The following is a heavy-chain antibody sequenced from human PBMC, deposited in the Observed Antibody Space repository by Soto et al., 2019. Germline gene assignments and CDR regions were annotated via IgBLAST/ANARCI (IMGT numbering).Heavy chain of an antibody. CDR2: IKHDGRET. CDR1: GFTCSSCW. J-gene: IGHJ4*01. V-gene: IGHV3-7*03. Sequence: GRSLRLSCAASGFTCSSCWMSGLRQAPGKPLECVANIKHDGRETYYVDSVRGRFTISRDNANSTLYLQMDSLGVEDTAVYYCARGTSHYNYAHVWYWVHGSLVTVSS. CDR3: ARGTSHYNYAHVWY. D-gene: IGHD3-10*01.